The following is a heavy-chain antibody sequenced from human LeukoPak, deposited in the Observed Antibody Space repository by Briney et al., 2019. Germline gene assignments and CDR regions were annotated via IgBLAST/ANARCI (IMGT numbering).Heavy chain of an antibody. CDR3: AVFGTARMTSDYYFDF. V-gene: IGHV1-2*06. J-gene: IGHJ4*02. Sequence: ASVKVSCKASRYTFTAYYMHWVRQAPGQGLEWMGRLNPNSGGTNYARKFQGRVTMTRGTSISTAYMELSRLIFDDTAVYYCAVFGTARMTSDYYFDFWGQGTLVTVSS. CDR1: RYTFTAYY. CDR2: LNPNSGGT. D-gene: IGHD3-3*01.